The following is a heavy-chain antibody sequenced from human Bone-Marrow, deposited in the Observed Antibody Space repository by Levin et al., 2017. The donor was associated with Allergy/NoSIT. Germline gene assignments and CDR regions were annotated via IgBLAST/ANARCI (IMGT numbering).Heavy chain of an antibody. J-gene: IGHJ3*02. CDR1: GYTFTGYY. V-gene: IGHV1-2*02. D-gene: IGHD2-21*02. CDR3: ARGWAYCGGDCYSVDAFDI. Sequence: ASVKVSCKASGYTFTGYYMHWVRQAPGQGLEWMGWINPNSGGTNYAQKFQGRVTMTRDTSISTAYMELSRLRSDDTAVYYCARGWAYCGGDCYSVDAFDIWGQGTMVTVSS. CDR2: INPNSGGT.